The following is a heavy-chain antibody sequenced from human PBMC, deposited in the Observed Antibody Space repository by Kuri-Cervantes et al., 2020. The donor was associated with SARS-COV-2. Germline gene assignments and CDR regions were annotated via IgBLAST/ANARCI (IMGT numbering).Heavy chain of an antibody. CDR3: ARSTRLWVAPDFDY. D-gene: IGHD2/OR15-2a*01. CDR2: ISYSGSTI. V-gene: IGHV3-48*04. CDR1: GFTFSSHA. Sequence: GGSLRLSCAASGFTFSSHAMSWVRQAPGKGLEWVSGISYSGSTIYYADSVKGRFTISRDNAKTSLYLQMNSLRAGDTAVYYCARSTRLWVAPDFDYWGQGTLVTVSS. J-gene: IGHJ4*02.